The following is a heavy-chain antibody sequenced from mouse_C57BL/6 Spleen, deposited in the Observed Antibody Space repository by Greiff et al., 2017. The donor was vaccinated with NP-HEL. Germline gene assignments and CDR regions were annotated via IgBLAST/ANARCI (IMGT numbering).Heavy chain of an antibody. J-gene: IGHJ2*01. D-gene: IGHD2-10*01. V-gene: IGHV5-17*01. CDR3: ARPSYYLYFDY. Sequence: EVKLVESGGGLVKPGGSLKLSCAASGFTFSDYGMHWVRQAPEKGLEWVAYISSGSSTIYYADTVKGRFTISTDNAKNTLFLQMTSLRSEDTAMYYCARPSYYLYFDYWGQGTTLTVSS. CDR2: ISSGSSTI. CDR1: GFTFSDYG.